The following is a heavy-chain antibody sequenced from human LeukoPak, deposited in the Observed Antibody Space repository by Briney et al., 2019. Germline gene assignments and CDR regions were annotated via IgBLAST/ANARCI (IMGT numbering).Heavy chain of an antibody. CDR2: VNCSGST. CDR1: VGSFSAYY. V-gene: IGHV4-34*01. D-gene: IGHD5-12*01. Sequence: SETLSLTSSVNVGSFSAYYWGWIRQRPGKGLEWIGEVNCSGSTNYNPSLKTRVTISVDSSKNQFSMKLSSLTAGETAVYYCARGRLRGRSGGTFECRGQGTLVTVSS. J-gene: IGHJ4*02. CDR3: ARGRLRGRSGGTFEC.